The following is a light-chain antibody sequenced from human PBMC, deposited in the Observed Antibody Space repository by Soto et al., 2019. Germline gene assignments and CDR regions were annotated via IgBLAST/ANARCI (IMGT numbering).Light chain of an antibody. J-gene: IGLJ1*01. CDR3: SSYTSSSTLLYV. CDR2: DVS. Sequence: QSALTQPASGSGSPGQSITISCTGTSSDVGGYNYVSWYQQHPGKAPKLMIYDVSNRPSGVSNRFSGSKSGNTASLTISGLQAADEADYYCSSYTSSSTLLYVFGTGTKVTVL. CDR1: SSDVGGYNY. V-gene: IGLV2-14*01.